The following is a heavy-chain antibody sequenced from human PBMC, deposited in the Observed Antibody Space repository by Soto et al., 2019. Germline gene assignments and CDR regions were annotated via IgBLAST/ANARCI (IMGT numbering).Heavy chain of an antibody. CDR2: VYYSGST. V-gene: IGHV4-39*01. CDR3: ARHGLASSGWTAAGFDY. CDR1: GGSIDSTGYF. J-gene: IGHJ4*02. D-gene: IGHD6-19*01. Sequence: SETLSLTCTVSGGSIDSTGYFWGWIRQPPGKGLEWIGSVYYSGSTYFNPSLKSRVTISVDTSKNLFSLRLSSVTAADTAVYYCARHGLASSGWTAAGFDYWGQGTLVTVSS.